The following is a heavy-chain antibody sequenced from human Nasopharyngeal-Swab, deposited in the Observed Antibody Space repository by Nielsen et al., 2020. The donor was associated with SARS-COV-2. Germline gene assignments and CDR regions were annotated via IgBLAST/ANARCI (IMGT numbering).Heavy chain of an antibody. CDR2: ISSSSSYI. CDR1: GFTFSSYS. J-gene: IGHJ4*02. D-gene: IGHD6-13*01. CDR3: ARDSSSWYDYCDY. V-gene: IGHV3-21*01. Sequence: ESLKISCAASGFTFSSYSMNWVRQAPGKGLEWVSSISSSSSYIYYADSVKGRFTISRDNAKNSLYLQMNSLRAEDTAVYYCARDSSSWYDYCDYWGQGTLVTVSS.